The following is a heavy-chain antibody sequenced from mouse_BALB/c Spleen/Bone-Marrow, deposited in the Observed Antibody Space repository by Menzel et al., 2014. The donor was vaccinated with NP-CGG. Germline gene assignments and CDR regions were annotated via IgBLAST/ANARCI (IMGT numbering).Heavy chain of an antibody. V-gene: IGHV1S22*01. CDR1: GYTFTSYW. Sequence: LQQSGSELVRPGASVKLTCKASGYTFTSYWMHWVKQRPGQGLEWIGNFYPGSGSNNYDEKFKRKATLTVDTSSSSAYMQISGLTDEDSAVYCGTRYRYDADYFDYWGQGTSLTVSS. J-gene: IGHJ2*02. D-gene: IGHD2-14*01. CDR3: TRYRYDADYFDY. CDR2: FYPGSGSN.